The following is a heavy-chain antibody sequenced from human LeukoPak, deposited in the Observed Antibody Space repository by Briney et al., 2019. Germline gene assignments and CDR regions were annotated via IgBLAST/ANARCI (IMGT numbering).Heavy chain of an antibody. CDR3: ARDLGYSGFDWAP. CDR1: GYSISSGYY. V-gene: IGHV4-38-2*02. CDR2: IHSSGNT. D-gene: IGHD5-12*01. Sequence: PSETLSLTCTVSGYSISSGYYWGWIRQPPGKRLEWVGSIHSSGNTYYNPTLKSRVTISVDTSMNQFSLNLTSVTAADAAVYYCARDLGYSGFDWAPWGQGTLVTVSS. J-gene: IGHJ5*02.